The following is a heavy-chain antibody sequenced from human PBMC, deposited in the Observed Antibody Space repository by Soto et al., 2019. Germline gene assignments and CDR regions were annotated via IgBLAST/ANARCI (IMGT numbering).Heavy chain of an antibody. J-gene: IGHJ6*02. CDR1: GFTFSDYY. CDR2: ISSSGSTI. V-gene: IGHV3-11*01. D-gene: IGHD3-3*01. CDR3: ARDQDDFWSGYSLSPYGMDV. Sequence: GGSLRLSCAASGFTFSDYYMSWIRQAPGKGLERVSYISSSGSTIYYADSVKGRFTISRDNAKNSLYLQMNSLRAEDTAVYYCARDQDDFWSGYSLSPYGMDVWGQGTTVTVSS.